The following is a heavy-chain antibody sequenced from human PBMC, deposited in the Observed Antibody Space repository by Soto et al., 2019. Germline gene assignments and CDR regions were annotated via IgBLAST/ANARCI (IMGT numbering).Heavy chain of an antibody. J-gene: IGHJ6*03. V-gene: IGHV4-39*01. Sequence: SETLSLTCTVSGGPISSSSYYWGWIRQPPGKGLEWIGSIYYSGSTYYNPSLKSRVTISVDTSKNQFSLKLSSVTAADTAVYYCARRSSRGVADIFGVVISPGYYYYYMDVWGQGTTVPVSS. CDR1: GGPISSSSYY. D-gene: IGHD3-3*01. CDR2: IYYSGST. CDR3: ARRSSRGVADIFGVVISPGYYYYYMDV.